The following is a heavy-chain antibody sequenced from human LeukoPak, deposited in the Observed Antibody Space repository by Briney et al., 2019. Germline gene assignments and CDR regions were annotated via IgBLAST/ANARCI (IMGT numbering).Heavy chain of an antibody. CDR2: IKQDGSEK. CDR1: GFTFSSYW. CDR3: AREGWYSGSYNYFDY. V-gene: IGHV3-7*01. J-gene: IGHJ4*02. D-gene: IGHD1-26*01. Sequence: PGGSLRLSCAASGFTFSSYWMSWVRQAPGKGLEWVANIKQDGSEKYYVDSVKGRFTISRDNAKNSLYLQMNSLRAEDTAVYYCAREGWYSGSYNYFDYWGQGTLVTVSS.